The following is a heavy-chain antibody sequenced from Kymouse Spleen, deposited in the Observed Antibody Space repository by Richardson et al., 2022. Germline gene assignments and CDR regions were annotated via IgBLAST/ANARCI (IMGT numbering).Heavy chain of an antibody. CDR3: ARLD*WCMLYEIRYFDWLL*RL. CDR1: GGSISSSSYY. J-gene: IGHJ4*02. V-gene: IGHV4-39*01. D-gene: IGHD3-9*01. Sequence: QLQLQESGPGLVKPSETLSLTCTVSGGSISSSSYYWGWIRQPPGKGLEWIGSIYYSGSTYYNPSLKSRVTISVDTSKNQFSLKLSSVTAADTAVYYCARLD*WCMLYEIRYFDWLL*RLLGPGNPGHRLL. CDR2: IYYSGST.